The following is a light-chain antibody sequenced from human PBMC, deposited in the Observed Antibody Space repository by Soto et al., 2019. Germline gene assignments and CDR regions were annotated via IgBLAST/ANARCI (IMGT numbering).Light chain of an antibody. V-gene: IGKV1-39*01. CDR2: AAS. CDR1: QGISTY. Sequence: DIQLTQSPASLSASVGGRVTITCRASQGISTYLTWYQQKPGKAPKLLIYAASSLQSGVPARFSGSGSETDFTLTISSLQPEDFATYSCQQSYSTTWTCGQGTKGDIK. CDR3: QQSYSTTWT. J-gene: IGKJ1*01.